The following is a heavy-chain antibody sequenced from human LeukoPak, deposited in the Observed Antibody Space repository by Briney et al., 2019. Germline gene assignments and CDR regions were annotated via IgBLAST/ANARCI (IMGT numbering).Heavy chain of an antibody. V-gene: IGHV1-2*06. D-gene: IGHD5-24*01. Sequence: ASVKVSCKASGYTFTGYYMHWVRQAPGQGLEWMGRINPNSGGTNYPQKFQGRVTMTRDTSISTAYMELSRLRSDDTAVYYCASLRDGYNFDYYYMDVWGKGTTVTVSS. CDR1: GYTFTGYY. J-gene: IGHJ6*03. CDR3: ASLRDGYNFDYYYMDV. CDR2: INPNSGGT.